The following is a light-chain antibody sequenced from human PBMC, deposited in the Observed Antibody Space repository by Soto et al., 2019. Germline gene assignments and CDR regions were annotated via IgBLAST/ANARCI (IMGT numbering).Light chain of an antibody. CDR3: ATWDDSLNGVV. Sequence: QSVLTQPPSVSGTPGQRVIISCSGSSSNIGSNAVNWYQQLPGTAPKLLMASSNQRPSGVPDRFSGPKSGTSASLAISGLQSEDEADYYCATWDDSLNGVVFGGGPKLTVL. CDR1: SSNIGSNA. J-gene: IGLJ2*01. CDR2: SSN. V-gene: IGLV1-44*01.